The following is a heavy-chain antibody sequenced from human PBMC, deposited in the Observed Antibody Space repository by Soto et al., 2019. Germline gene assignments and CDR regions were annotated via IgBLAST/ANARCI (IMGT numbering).Heavy chain of an antibody. CDR1: GFTFSSYA. Sequence: PGGSLRLSCAASGFTFSSYAMSWVRQAPGKGLEWVSAISGNGVNTYYADSVKGRFTISGDNSKNTLSLQMSSLRAEDTAIFYCARVPRSRSGWSTYYFDCWGQGTLVTVSS. CDR3: ARVPRSRSGWSTYYFDC. V-gene: IGHV3-23*01. CDR2: ISGNGVNT. D-gene: IGHD6-19*01. J-gene: IGHJ4*02.